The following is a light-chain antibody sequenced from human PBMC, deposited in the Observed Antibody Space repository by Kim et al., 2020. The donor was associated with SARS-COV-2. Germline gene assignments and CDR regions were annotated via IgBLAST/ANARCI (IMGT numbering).Light chain of an antibody. J-gene: IGLJ1*01. CDR1: SSNIGSNF. CDR3: AAWDDSLNGFV. Sequence: QRFALSCSGSSSNIGSNFVSWYQHLPGTAPKLLIYRTLARPSGVPDRFSGSKSGTSASLAITGLRSEDEADYYCAAWDDSLNGFVFGSGTKVTVL. CDR2: RTL. V-gene: IGLV1-47*01.